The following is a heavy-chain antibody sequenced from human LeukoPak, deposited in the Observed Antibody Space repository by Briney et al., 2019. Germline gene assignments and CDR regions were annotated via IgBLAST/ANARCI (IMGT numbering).Heavy chain of an antibody. J-gene: IGHJ4*02. D-gene: IGHD3-3*01. Sequence: PGGSLRLSCAASGLSFSNEWMSWVRQTPGMRLEWAANINQDGSTKYYVDSVKGRFTISRDNAKNSLYLQMNSLRAEDTAVYYCAGTTYNDFWSGYYSLDYWGQGTLVTVSS. CDR2: INQDGSTK. CDR3: AGTTYNDFWSGYYSLDY. V-gene: IGHV3-7*01. CDR1: GLSFSNEW.